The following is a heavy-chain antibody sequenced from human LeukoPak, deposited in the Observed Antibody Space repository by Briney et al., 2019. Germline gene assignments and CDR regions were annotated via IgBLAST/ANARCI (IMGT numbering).Heavy chain of an antibody. J-gene: IGHJ4*02. Sequence: GGSLRLSCAASGFTFSSYAMHWVRQAPGKGLEWVAVISYDGSNKYYADSVKGRFTISRDNSKNTLYLQMNSLRAEDTAVYYCARDHSSGWYGGYWGQGTLVPVSS. CDR3: ARDHSSGWYGGY. CDR2: ISYDGSNK. D-gene: IGHD6-19*01. V-gene: IGHV3-30-3*01. CDR1: GFTFSSYA.